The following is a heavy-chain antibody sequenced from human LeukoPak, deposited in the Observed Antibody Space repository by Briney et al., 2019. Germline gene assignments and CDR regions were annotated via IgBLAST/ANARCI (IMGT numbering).Heavy chain of an antibody. J-gene: IGHJ4*02. Sequence: PGGSLRLSCAASGFTFSSYAMSWVRQAPGKGLEWVSAISGSGGSTYYADSVKGRFTISRDNSKNTLYLQMNSLRAEDTAVYYCAISIYDFWSGYRYYWGQGTLVTVSS. CDR2: ISGSGGST. CDR3: AISIYDFWSGYRYY. CDR1: GFTFSSYA. V-gene: IGHV3-23*01. D-gene: IGHD3-3*01.